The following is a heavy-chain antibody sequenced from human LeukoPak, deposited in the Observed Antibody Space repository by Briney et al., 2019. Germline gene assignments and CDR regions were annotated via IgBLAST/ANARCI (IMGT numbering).Heavy chain of an antibody. D-gene: IGHD6-6*01. CDR2: ISSRSHI. CDR1: GFTFSTYS. J-gene: IGHJ4*02. CDR3: ARSEHSSSSFDY. Sequence: GGSLRLSCAASGFTFSTYSMNWVRQAPGKGLEWVSSISSRSHIYYADSMKGRFTISRDNARNSLYLQMNSLRAEDTAIYYCARSEHSSSSFDYWGQGTLVTVSS. V-gene: IGHV3-21*01.